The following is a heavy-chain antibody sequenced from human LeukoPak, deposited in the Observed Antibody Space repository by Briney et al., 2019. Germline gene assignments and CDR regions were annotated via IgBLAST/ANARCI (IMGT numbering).Heavy chain of an antibody. D-gene: IGHD2-15*01. CDR1: GYTFTSYD. CDR3: ARARYCSGGSCYYYYMDV. V-gene: IGHV1-8*01. J-gene: IGHJ6*03. CDR2: MNPNSGNT. Sequence: APVKVSCKASGYTFTSYDINWVRQATGQGLEWMGWMNPNSGNTGYAQKFQGRVTMTRNTSISTAYMELSSLRSEDTAVYYCARARYCSGGSCYYYYMDVWGKGTTVTVSS.